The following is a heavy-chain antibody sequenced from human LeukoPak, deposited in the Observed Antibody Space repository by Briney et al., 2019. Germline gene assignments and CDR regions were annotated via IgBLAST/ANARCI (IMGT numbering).Heavy chain of an antibody. CDR3: ARDRWELLGGSYYYYGMDV. V-gene: IGHV3-66*01. CDR2: IYSGGST. CDR1: GFTVSSNY. Sequence: GGSLRLSCAASGFTVSSNYMSWVRQAPGKGLEWVSVIYSGGSTYYADSVKGRFTISRDNSKNTLYLQMNSLRAEDTAVYYCARDRWELLGGSYYYYGMDVWGQRTTVTVSS. J-gene: IGHJ6*02. D-gene: IGHD1-26*01.